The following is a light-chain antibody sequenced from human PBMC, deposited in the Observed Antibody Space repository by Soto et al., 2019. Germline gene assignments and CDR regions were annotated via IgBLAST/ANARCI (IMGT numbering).Light chain of an antibody. V-gene: IGKV3-15*01. CDR1: QSVNSD. CDR2: GAS. Sequence: EIVMTQSPATLSVSPGERATLSCWASQSVNSDLAWYQQKPGQAPRLLIYGASTRATGIPARFSGSRSGTDFTLTISRLQSEDFAVYYCQQYNNWPPYTFGQGTKVDIK. CDR3: QQYNNWPPYT. J-gene: IGKJ2*01.